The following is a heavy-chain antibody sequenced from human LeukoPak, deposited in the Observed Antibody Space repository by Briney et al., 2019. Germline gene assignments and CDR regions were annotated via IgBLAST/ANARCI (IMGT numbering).Heavy chain of an antibody. D-gene: IGHD1-26*01. V-gene: IGHV3-23*01. Sequence: PGGSLRLSCAASGFSFISHAMSWVRQAPGKGLEWVSSISGNGGRTYYADSVKGRFTISRDNSKNTLYLQMDSLRAEDTAVYACVKDHRDSGSYYYYYGMDVWGQGTTVAVSS. CDR1: GFSFISHA. CDR2: ISGNGGRT. J-gene: IGHJ6*02. CDR3: VKDHRDSGSYYYYYGMDV.